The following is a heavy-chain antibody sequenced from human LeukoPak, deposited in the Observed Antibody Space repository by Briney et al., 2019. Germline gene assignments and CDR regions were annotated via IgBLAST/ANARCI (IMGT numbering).Heavy chain of an antibody. CDR1: GFTFSSYS. CDR2: ISSSSSYI. CDR3: AGGGGGSLCFLRYYRSGYFFYFDF. D-gene: IGHD3-22*01. V-gene: IGHV3-21*01. J-gene: IGHJ4*02. Sequence: GGSLRLSCAASGFTFSSYSMNWVRQAPGKGLEWVSSISSSSSYIYYADSVKGRFTISRDNAKNSLYLQMNSLRAEDTAVYYFAGGGGGSLCFLRYYRSGYFFYFDFWGQGTLVTGFS.